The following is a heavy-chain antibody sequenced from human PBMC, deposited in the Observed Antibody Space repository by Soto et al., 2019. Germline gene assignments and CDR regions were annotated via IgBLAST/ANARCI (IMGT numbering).Heavy chain of an antibody. J-gene: IGHJ3*02. CDR3: AREAAGFDI. CDR2: IYYGGTT. Sequence: SLILSCAASGCTVSDDHMSWVRQAPGKGPEWVSVIYYGGTTYYADSVQGRFTISRDKSKNTLYLQMNDLRADDTAVYYCAREAAGFDIWGQGTMVTVSS. CDR1: GCTVSDDH. V-gene: IGHV3-53*01.